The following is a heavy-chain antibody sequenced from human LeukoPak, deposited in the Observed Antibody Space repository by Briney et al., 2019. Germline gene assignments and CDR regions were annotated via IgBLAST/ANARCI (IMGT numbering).Heavy chain of an antibody. D-gene: IGHD3-22*01. CDR3: ARDFATYYYDSSGYSTYYYYYYMDV. CDR2: INSDGSST. J-gene: IGHJ6*03. CDR1: GFTFSSYW. V-gene: IGHV3-74*01. Sequence: PGGSLRLSCAASGFTFSSYWMHWVRQAPGKGLVWVSRINSDGSSTNYADSVKGRFTISRDNAKNTLYLQMNSLRAEDTAVYYCARDFATYYYDSSGYSTYYYYYYMDVWGKGTTVTVSS.